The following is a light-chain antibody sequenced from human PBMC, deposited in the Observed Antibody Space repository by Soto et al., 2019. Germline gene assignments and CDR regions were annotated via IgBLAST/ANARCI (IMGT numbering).Light chain of an antibody. Sequence: QSVLTQPASVSGSPGQSITISCTGTSSDVGSYNLVSWYQQHPGKAPKLMIYEGSKRPSGVSNRFSGSKSGNTASLTISGLQAEDEADYSCCSYAGSSTYVFGTGTKSPS. V-gene: IGLV2-23*01. J-gene: IGLJ1*01. CDR1: SSDVGSYNL. CDR3: CSYAGSSTYV. CDR2: EGS.